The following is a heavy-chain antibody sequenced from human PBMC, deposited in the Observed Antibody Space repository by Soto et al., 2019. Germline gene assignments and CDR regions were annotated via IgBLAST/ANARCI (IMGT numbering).Heavy chain of an antibody. Sequence: SETLSLTCTVSGDSMSSYYWSWIRQPPGKGLEWIGYIYYSGSTTYNPSLRSRVTMSVDTSKNQFSLRLSSVTAADTAVYYCARAKSNYQAFDHWGQGSQVTVSS. CDR2: IYYSGST. CDR1: GDSMSSYY. CDR3: ARAKSNYQAFDH. D-gene: IGHD4-4*01. V-gene: IGHV4-59*01. J-gene: IGHJ4*02.